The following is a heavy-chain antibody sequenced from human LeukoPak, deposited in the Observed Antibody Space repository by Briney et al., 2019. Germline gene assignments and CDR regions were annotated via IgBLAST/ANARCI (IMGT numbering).Heavy chain of an antibody. J-gene: IGHJ4*02. Sequence: PGGSLRLSCAASGFTFSSYGMHWVRQAPGKGLEWVAFIRYDGSNKYYADSVKGRFTISRDNSKNTLYLQMNSLRAEDTAVYYCAKDSTKEQQLVYYFDYWGQGTLVTVSS. CDR2: IRYDGSNK. CDR1: GFTFSSYG. CDR3: AKDSTKEQQLVYYFDY. V-gene: IGHV3-30*02. D-gene: IGHD6-13*01.